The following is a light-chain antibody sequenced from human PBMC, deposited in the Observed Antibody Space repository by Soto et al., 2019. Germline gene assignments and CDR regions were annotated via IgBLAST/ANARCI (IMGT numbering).Light chain of an antibody. Sequence: QSVLTQPPSASGTPGQRVTVSCSGSRSNIGSNTVNWYQQFPGTAPKLLIYSSNQRPSGVTDRFSGSKSGTSASLAISGLQSEDEADYYCVACDDSLSGPVFGGGTKRPS. J-gene: IGLJ2*01. V-gene: IGLV1-44*01. CDR3: VACDDSLSGPV. CDR2: SSN. CDR1: RSNIGSNT.